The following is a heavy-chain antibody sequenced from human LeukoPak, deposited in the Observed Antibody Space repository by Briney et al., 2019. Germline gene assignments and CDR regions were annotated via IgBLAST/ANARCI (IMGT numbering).Heavy chain of an antibody. CDR2: ITFSGTA. V-gene: IGHV4-39*01. CDR1: GASVTDYSSY. J-gene: IGHJ5*02. CDR3: ARAPSYRRESFHP. D-gene: IGHD3-16*02. Sequence: SETLCDTRSVSGASVTDYSSYWGWIRQTPGKGLEWIAGITFSGTAHYDPSLRHHVTISLDTSSNPFFLKLTFVTAADTGLYFCARAPSYRRESFHPWGRG.